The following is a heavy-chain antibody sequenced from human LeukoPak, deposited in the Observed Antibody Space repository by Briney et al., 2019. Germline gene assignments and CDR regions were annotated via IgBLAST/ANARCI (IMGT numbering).Heavy chain of an antibody. CDR3: ARGRVSSSTWYSTYYYYFYMDV. V-gene: IGHV4-59*01. J-gene: IGHJ6*03. Sequence: SETLSLTCTVSGESISGFYWTWIRQPPGKGLEWIGYIYYSGSTNYNPSLKSRVTISVDTTKNLFSLRLRSVTAADTAVYFCARGRVSSSTWYSTYYYYFYMDVWGKGTTVTVSS. CDR2: IYYSGST. CDR1: GESISGFY. D-gene: IGHD1-1*01.